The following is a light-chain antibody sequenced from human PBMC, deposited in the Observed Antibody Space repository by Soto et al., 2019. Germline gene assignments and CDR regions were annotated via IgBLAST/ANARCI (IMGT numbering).Light chain of an antibody. J-gene: IGLJ2*01. V-gene: IGLV2-14*01. Sequence: QSALTQPASVSGSPGQSITISCTGTSSDIGGFNSVSWFQQLPGKAPKLMISEVSNRPSGVSNRFSGSKFDNTASLTISGLQAEDEADYYCASYTTTGTVLFGAGTQLTVL. CDR1: SSDIGGFNS. CDR3: ASYTTTGTVL. CDR2: EVS.